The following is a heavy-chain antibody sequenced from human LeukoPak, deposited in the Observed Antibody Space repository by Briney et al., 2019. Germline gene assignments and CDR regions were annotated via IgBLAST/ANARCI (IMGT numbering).Heavy chain of an antibody. CDR2: IYYSGST. Sequence: SETLSLTCTVSGGPISSGDYYWSRIRQPPGKGLEWIGYIYYSGSTYYNPSLKSRVNISVDTSKNQFSLKLSAVTAADTAVYYCARGDNWNYDYWGQGTLVTVSS. J-gene: IGHJ4*02. CDR3: ARGDNWNYDY. V-gene: IGHV4-30-4*01. D-gene: IGHD1-20*01. CDR1: GGPISSGDYY.